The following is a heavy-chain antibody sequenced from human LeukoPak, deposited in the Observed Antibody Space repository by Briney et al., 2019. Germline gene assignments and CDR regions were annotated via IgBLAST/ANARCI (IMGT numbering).Heavy chain of an antibody. CDR1: GFTFSSYG. V-gene: IGHV3-30*18. J-gene: IGHJ6*02. D-gene: IGHD6-19*01. Sequence: PGGSLRLSCAASGFTFSSYGMHWVRQAPGKGLEWVAVISHDGSNKYYADSVKGRFTISRDNSKNTLYLQMNSLRAEDTAVYYCAKDAYSSGWYYYGMDVWGQGTTVTVSS. CDR3: AKDAYSSGWYYYGMDV. CDR2: ISHDGSNK.